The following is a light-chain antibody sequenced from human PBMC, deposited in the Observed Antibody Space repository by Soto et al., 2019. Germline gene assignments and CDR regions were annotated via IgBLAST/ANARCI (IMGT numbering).Light chain of an antibody. J-gene: IGKJ2*01. Sequence: EIVLTQSPGTLSLSPGERATLSCRASQSVSSSYLAWYQQKPGQAPRLLIYGASSRATGIPDRFSGSWSGTDFTLTISRLAPEDFAVYYCQQYGSSPPYTFGQGTKLEIK. CDR3: QQYGSSPPYT. V-gene: IGKV3-20*01. CDR1: QSVSSSY. CDR2: GAS.